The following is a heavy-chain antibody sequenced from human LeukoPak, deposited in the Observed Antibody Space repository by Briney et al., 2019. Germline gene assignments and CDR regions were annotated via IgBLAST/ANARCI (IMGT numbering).Heavy chain of an antibody. J-gene: IGHJ4*02. CDR2: INTNTGNP. V-gene: IGHV7-4-1*02. D-gene: IGHD3-22*01. Sequence: SVKVSCKASGYTFTSYSMNWVRQAPGQGLEWMGWINTNTGNPTYAQGFTGRFVFSFDTSVSTAYQQISRLKAEDNAVYYCARTAADYCDSSGYYSDEDYWGQGTLVTVSS. CDR1: GYTFTSYS. CDR3: ARTAADYCDSSGYYSDEDY.